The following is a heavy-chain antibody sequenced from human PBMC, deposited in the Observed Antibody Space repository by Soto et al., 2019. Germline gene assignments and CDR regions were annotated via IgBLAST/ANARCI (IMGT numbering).Heavy chain of an antibody. CDR3: ARDAAVAGTEENQNWFDP. V-gene: IGHV1-2*02. J-gene: IGHJ5*02. CDR2: INPNSGGT. CDR1: GYTFTGYY. Sequence: ASVKVSWKASGYTFTGYYMHWVRQAPGQGLEWMGWINPNSGGTNYAQKFQGRVTMTRDTSISTAYMELSRLRSDDTAVYYCARDAAVAGTEENQNWFDPWGQGTLVTVSS. D-gene: IGHD6-19*01.